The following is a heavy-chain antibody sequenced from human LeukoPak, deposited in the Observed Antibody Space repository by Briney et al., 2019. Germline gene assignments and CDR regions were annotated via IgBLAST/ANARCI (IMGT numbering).Heavy chain of an antibody. Sequence: PGGSLRLSCAASGFTFSTYGMHWVRQAPGKGLEWVALVWSDGNGKFYADSVKGRFTISRDNSKNTVYLQMNSLRAEDTAVYYCVSVLTVTSDSWGQGTLVTVSS. V-gene: IGHV3-33*01. CDR2: VWSDGNGK. J-gene: IGHJ4*02. CDR1: GFTFSTYG. CDR3: VSVLTVTSDS. D-gene: IGHD4-17*01.